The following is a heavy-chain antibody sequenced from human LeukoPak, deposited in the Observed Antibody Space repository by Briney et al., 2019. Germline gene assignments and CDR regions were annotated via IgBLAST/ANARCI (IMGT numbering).Heavy chain of an antibody. CDR2: ISYDGSNK. D-gene: IGHD3-22*01. CDR3: AKASVVIGAFDI. J-gene: IGHJ3*02. Sequence: GGSLRLSCAASGFTFSSYGMHWVRQAPGKGLEWVALISYDGSNKYYADSVKGRFTISRDNSKNTLYLQMNSLRTEDTAVYYCAKASVVIGAFDIWGQGTMVTVSS. CDR1: GFTFSSYG. V-gene: IGHV3-30*18.